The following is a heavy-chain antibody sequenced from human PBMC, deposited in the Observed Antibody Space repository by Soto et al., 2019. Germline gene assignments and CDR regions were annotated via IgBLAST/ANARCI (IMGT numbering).Heavy chain of an antibody. CDR1: GGSVSSGDYF. CDR3: ARSPNYYYYGFDV. J-gene: IGHJ6*02. Sequence: SETLSLTCTVSGGSVSSGDYFWSWLRQSPGKRLEWIAYISYSGSTNYNPSLKSRATISVDTSKSQVSLTLTPMTAADAALYYCARSPNYYYYGFDVWGQGTAVTVSS. CDR2: ISYSGST. D-gene: IGHD3-10*01. V-gene: IGHV4-61*08.